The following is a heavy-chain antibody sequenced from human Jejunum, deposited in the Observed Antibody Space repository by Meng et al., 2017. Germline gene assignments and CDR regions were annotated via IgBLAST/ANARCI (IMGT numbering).Heavy chain of an antibody. D-gene: IGHD6-13*01. CDR3: AKSGYSTSRFDP. J-gene: IGHJ5*02. CDR1: GFTFSSSW. V-gene: IGHV3-74*02. CDR2: IKSDGTI. Sequence: VQLVESGGRLVQPGGSLRLPCAASGFTFSSSWMYWVRQAPGKGLVWVSRIKSDGTITYADSVKGRFTMSRDNAKNTVFLQMNSLRADDTAMYYCAKSGYSTSRFDPWGQGTLVTVSS.